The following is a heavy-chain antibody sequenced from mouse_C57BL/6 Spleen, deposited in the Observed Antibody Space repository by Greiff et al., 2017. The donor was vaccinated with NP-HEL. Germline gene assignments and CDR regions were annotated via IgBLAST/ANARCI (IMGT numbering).Heavy chain of an antibody. CDR2: ISSGSSTI. Sequence: DVHLVESGGGLVKPGGSLKLSCAASGFTFSDYGMHWVRQAPEKGLEWVAYISSGSSTIYYADTVKGRFTISRDNAKNTLFLQMTSLRSEDTAMYYCARCRNWYFDVWGTGTTVTVSS. CDR1: GFTFSDYG. V-gene: IGHV5-17*01. J-gene: IGHJ1*03. CDR3: ARCRNWYFDV.